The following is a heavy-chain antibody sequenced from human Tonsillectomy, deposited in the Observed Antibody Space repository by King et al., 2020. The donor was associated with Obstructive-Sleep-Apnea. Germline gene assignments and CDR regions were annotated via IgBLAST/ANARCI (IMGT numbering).Heavy chain of an antibody. CDR2: IYYTGST. J-gene: IGHJ6*02. V-gene: IGHV4-30-4*07. CDR1: GSSITSGDYS. Sequence: GLVEAAQTLSLTCAVSGSSITSGDYSWSWIRQPPGKGLEWIGYIYYTGSTYYNPSLKSRVTISLDTSKNQFSLKLSSVTAADTAVYYCARDQLFNYFYYGMDVWGQGTTVTVSS. D-gene: IGHD3-10*01. CDR3: ARDQLFNYFYYGMDV.